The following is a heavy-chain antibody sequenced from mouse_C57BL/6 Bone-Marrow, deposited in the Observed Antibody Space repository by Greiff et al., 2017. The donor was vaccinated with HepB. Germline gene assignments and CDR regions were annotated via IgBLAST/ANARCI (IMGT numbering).Heavy chain of an antibody. CDR2: IRSKSNNYAT. J-gene: IGHJ4*01. Sequence: GGGLVQPKGSLKLSCAASGFSFNTYAMNWVRQAPGKGLEWVARIRSKSNNYATYYADSVKDRFTISRDDSESMLYLQMNNLKTEDTAMYYCVRGYDYGWDYYAMDYWGQGTSVTVSS. CDR1: GFSFNTYA. CDR3: VRGYDYGWDYYAMDY. V-gene: IGHV10-1*01. D-gene: IGHD2-4*01.